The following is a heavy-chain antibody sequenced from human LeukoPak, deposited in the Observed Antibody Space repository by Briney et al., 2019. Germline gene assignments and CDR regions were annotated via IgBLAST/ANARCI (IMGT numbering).Heavy chain of an antibody. Sequence: GGSLRLSCAASGFTVSSKFMSWVRQAPGKGLEWVSVIYTGGTTHYADSVKSRFTISRDNSKNTLLLQMDSLRAEDTAVYYCARDLGVRALDAFDIWGQGTMVTVSS. CDR2: IYTGGTT. D-gene: IGHD3-10*01. V-gene: IGHV3-66*01. J-gene: IGHJ3*02. CDR1: GFTVSSKF. CDR3: ARDLGVRALDAFDI.